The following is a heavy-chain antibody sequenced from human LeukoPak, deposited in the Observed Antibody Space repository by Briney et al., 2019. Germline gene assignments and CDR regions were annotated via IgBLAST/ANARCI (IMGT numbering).Heavy chain of an antibody. CDR2: ISSSSSTI. CDR3: ARAWFEESYWGGFDY. CDR1: GFTFSNYN. J-gene: IGHJ4*02. D-gene: IGHD3-10*01. V-gene: IGHV3-48*02. Sequence: GGSLRLSCAASGFTFSNYNMNWVRQAPGKGLEWVSYISSSSSTIYYADSVEGRFTISRDNAKNSLYLQMNSLRDEDTAVYYCARAWFEESYWGGFDYWGQGTLVTVSS.